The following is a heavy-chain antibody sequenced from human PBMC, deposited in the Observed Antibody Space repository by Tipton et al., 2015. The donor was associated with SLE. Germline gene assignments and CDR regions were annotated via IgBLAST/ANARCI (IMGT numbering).Heavy chain of an antibody. CDR2: IYYSGST. J-gene: IGHJ4*02. CDR1: GGSISSHY. CDR3: ARCWGLSPFDY. Sequence: TLSLTCTVSGGSISSHYWGWIRQPPGKGLEWIGSIYYSGSTYYNPSLKSRVTISVDTSKNQFSLKLSSVTAADTAVYYCARCWGLSPFDYWGQGTLVTVSS. D-gene: IGHD7-27*01. V-gene: IGHV4-39*07.